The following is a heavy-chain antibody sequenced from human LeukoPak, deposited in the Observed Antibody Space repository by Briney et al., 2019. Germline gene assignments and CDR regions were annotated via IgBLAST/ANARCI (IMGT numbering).Heavy chain of an antibody. CDR1: GFTFSDYY. V-gene: IGHV3-23*01. Sequence: GGSLRLSCAASGFTFSDYYTNWVRQAPGKGLEWVSAITASGGNTYYADSVKGRFTISRDNSKNTLYLQVNSLRAEDTAVYYCAKGNGYSYGRYYFDYWGQGTLVTVSS. J-gene: IGHJ4*02. CDR2: ITASGGNT. D-gene: IGHD5-18*01. CDR3: AKGNGYSYGRYYFDY.